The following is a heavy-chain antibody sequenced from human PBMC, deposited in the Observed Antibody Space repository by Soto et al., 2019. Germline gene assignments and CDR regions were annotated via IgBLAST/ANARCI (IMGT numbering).Heavy chain of an antibody. CDR2: IYYSGST. CDR1: GGSISSYY. J-gene: IGHJ6*03. V-gene: IGHV4-59*12. CDR3: ARGNPYCSSTSCYSYYYYYYMDV. D-gene: IGHD2-2*02. Sequence: SETLSLTCTVSGGSISSYYWSWIRQPPGKGLEWIGYIYYSGSTNYNPSLKSRVTISVDTSKNQFSLKLSSVTAADTAVYYCARGNPYCSSTSCYSYYYYYYMDVWGKGTTVTVSS.